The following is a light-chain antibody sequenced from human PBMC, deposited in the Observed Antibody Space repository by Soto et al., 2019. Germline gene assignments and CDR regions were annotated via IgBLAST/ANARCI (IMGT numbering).Light chain of an antibody. CDR3: QQRSNWPIT. Sequence: EIVLTQSPGTLSLSPGARAPLSWRASQTFSNSFLSWFQQIPGQAPRLLIYGASSRATGIPDRFSGGGSGTDFTLTISSLEPEDFAVYYCQQRSNWPITFGQGTRLEIK. CDR1: QTFSNSF. V-gene: IGKV3D-20*02. CDR2: GAS. J-gene: IGKJ5*01.